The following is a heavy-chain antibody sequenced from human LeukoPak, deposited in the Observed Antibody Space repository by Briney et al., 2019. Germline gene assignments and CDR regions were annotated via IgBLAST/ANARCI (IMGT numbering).Heavy chain of an antibody. J-gene: IGHJ3*02. CDR2: ISTYSDDT. V-gene: IGHV1-18*01. D-gene: IGHD4-11*01. Sequence: ASVKVSCKASGYTFTSYAISWVRQAPGQGLEWMGWISTYSDDTNYAHNFQGRVTMTTATSTSTAFMELRSLRSDDTAMYYCASADYNRDAFDIWGQGTMVTVSS. CDR3: ASADYNRDAFDI. CDR1: GYTFTSYA.